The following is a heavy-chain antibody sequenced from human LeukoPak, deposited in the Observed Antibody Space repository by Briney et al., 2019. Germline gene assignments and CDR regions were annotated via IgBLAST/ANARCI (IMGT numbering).Heavy chain of an antibody. CDR3: ARGDYYGSGSYSDY. J-gene: IGHJ4*02. Sequence: GSFSLSWAASGFTFSSYAMHWVRQAPGKGLGGVAVISYDGSNKYYADSVKGRFTISRDNPKNTLYLQMNSLRAEDTAVYYCARGDYYGSGSYSDYWGQGTLVTVSS. CDR1: GFTFSSYA. V-gene: IGHV3-30-3*01. CDR2: ISYDGSNK. D-gene: IGHD3-10*01.